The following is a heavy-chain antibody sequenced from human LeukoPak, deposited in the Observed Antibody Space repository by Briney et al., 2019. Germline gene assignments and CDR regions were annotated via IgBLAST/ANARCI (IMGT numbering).Heavy chain of an antibody. CDR2: ISSSSSTI. J-gene: IGHJ6*02. V-gene: IGHV3-48*01. Sequence: GGSLRLSCAASGFTFSSYSMNWVRQAPGKGLEWVSYISSSSSTIYYADSVKGRFTISRDNAKNSLYLQMNSLRAEDTAVYYCERDDSSSSRGAHTDYYGMDVWGQGTTVTVSS. CDR3: ERDDSSSSRGAHTDYYGMDV. D-gene: IGHD6-6*01. CDR1: GFTFSSYS.